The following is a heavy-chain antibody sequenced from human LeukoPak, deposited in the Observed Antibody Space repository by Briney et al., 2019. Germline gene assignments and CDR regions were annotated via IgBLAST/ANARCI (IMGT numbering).Heavy chain of an antibody. CDR3: ARGGAWGIQLWGNDFDY. CDR1: GYTFTGYY. CDR2: INPNSGGT. D-gene: IGHD5-18*01. V-gene: IGHV1-2*06. Sequence: ASVKVSCKASGYTFTGYYMHWVRQAPGQGLEWMGRINPNSGGTNYTQKFQGRVTMTRDTSISIAYMELSRLRSDDTAVYYCARGGAWGIQLWGNDFDYWGQGTLVTVSS. J-gene: IGHJ4*02.